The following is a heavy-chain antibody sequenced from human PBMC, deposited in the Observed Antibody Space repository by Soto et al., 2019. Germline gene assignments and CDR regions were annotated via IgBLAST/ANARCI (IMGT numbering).Heavy chain of an antibody. D-gene: IGHD1-1*01. CDR2: IDWDDDK. CDR1: GFSLSTSGMC. CDR3: ARIPRDNLNDPDYYYYYVMDV. Sequence: SGLTLVNPTQTLTLTCTFSGFSLSTSGMCVSWIRQPPGKALEWLALIDWDDDKYYSTSLKTRLTISKDTSKNQVVLTMTNMDPVDTATYYCARIPRDNLNDPDYYYYYVMDVWGQGTTVTVSS. V-gene: IGHV2-70*01. J-gene: IGHJ6*02.